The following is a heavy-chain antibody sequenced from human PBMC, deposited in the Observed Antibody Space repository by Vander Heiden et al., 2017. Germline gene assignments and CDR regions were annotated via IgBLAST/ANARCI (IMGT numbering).Heavy chain of an antibody. J-gene: IGHJ6*02. V-gene: IGHV3-9*01. D-gene: IGHD3-16*01. Sequence: EMQLVESGGGLVQPGMSLRSPGVASGFTLDDYAIHWVRQAPGKGLEWVSGISWNSGTIGYGDSVRGRFTISRDNAKNSLYLQMNSLRAEDTALYYCAKDRGDYYYYGMDVWGQGTTVTVSS. CDR1: GFTLDDYA. CDR3: AKDRGDYYYYGMDV. CDR2: ISWNSGTI.